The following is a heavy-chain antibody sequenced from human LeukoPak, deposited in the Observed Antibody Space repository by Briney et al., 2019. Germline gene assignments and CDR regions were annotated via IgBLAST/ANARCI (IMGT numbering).Heavy chain of an antibody. D-gene: IGHD3-3*01. CDR3: ARDLDDFWSGYQNFDY. J-gene: IGHJ4*02. V-gene: IGHV3-48*04. CDR1: GFTFSSYS. CDR2: ISSSSSTI. Sequence: PGGSLRLSCAASGFTFSSYSMNWVRQAPGKGLEWVSYISSSSSTIYYADSVKGRFTISRDNAKNSLYLQMNSLRAEDTAVYYCARDLDDFWSGYQNFDYWGQGTLVTVSS.